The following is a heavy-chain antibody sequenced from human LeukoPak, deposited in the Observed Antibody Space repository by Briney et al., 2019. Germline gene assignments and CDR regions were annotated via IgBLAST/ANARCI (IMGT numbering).Heavy chain of an antibody. CDR1: GGSISSYY. V-gene: IGHV4-59*08. D-gene: IGHD6-13*01. CDR2: IYYSGST. J-gene: IGHJ6*03. CDR3: ARGPSLAAAVNPRSGYYYYMDV. Sequence: PSETLSLTCTVSGGSISSYYWSWIRQPPGKGLEWIGYIYYSGSTNYNPSLKSRVTISVDTSKNQFSLKLSSVTAADTAVYYCARGPSLAAAVNPRSGYYYYMDVWGKGTTVTVSS.